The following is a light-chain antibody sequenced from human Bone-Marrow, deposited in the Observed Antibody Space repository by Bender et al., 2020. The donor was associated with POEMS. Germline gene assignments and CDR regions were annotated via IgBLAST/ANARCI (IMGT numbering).Light chain of an antibody. Sequence: SYDLTQPPSVSVSPGQTAAITCSGDKLDDKYAYWYQQKPGQPPLLIIYQDTRRPSGIPERFSGSNSGNTATLTISGAQAVDEADYYCQVWDRRGDHPVFGGGTKLTVL. CDR2: QDT. CDR3: QVWDRRGDHPV. J-gene: IGLJ2*01. V-gene: IGLV3-1*01. CDR1: KLDDKY.